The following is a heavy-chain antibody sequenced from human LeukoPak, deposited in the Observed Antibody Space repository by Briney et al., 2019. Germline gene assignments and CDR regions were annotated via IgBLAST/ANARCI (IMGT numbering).Heavy chain of an antibody. Sequence: GGSLRLSCAASGFTVSSNYMSWVRQAPGKGLEWVSIIYSGGSTYYAASVKGRFTISRDNSKNTLYLQMNSLRVEDTAVYYCARDRLSSSGPYGMDVWGQGTTVTVSS. CDR1: GFTVSSNY. D-gene: IGHD6-19*01. J-gene: IGHJ6*02. CDR3: ARDRLSSSGPYGMDV. V-gene: IGHV3-66*01. CDR2: IYSGGST.